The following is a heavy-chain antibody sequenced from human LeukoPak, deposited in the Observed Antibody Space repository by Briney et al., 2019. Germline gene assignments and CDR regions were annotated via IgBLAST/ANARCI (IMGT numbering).Heavy chain of an antibody. D-gene: IGHD2-15*01. Sequence: SETLSLTCTVSGGSISSGDYYWSWIRQPPGKGLEWIGYIYYSGSTYYSPSLKSRVTISVDTSKNQFSLKLSSVTAADTAVYYCARVGRVMVEAATRRNAFDIWGQGTMVTVSS. CDR2: IYYSGST. J-gene: IGHJ3*02. V-gene: IGHV4-30-4*01. CDR3: ARVGRVMVEAATRRNAFDI. CDR1: GGSISSGDYY.